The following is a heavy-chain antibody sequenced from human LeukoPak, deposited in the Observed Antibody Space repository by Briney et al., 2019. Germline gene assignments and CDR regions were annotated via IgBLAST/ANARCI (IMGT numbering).Heavy chain of an antibody. CDR2: ISGTGDRT. CDR3: ARDRGY. Sequence: GRSLRLSCAGSGFTFSTYGMNWVRQAPGEGLEWVSGISGTGDRTFYADSVKGRFTISRDNSKNTLYLQMDSLRAEDTDVNYCARDRGYWGQGTLVTVSS. CDR1: GFTFSTYG. V-gene: IGHV3-23*01. J-gene: IGHJ4*02.